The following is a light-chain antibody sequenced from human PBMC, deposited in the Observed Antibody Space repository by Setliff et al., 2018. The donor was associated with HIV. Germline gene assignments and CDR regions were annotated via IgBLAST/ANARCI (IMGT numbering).Light chain of an antibody. CDR3: CSNTGSNTFV. CDR1: SNDVGRYDL. V-gene: IGLV2-23*01. Sequence: ALTQPASVSGSPGQSITISCTGTSNDVGRYDLVSWYQQHPARAPKLIIYQATRRPSGVSNRLSGSKSGNVASLTISGLQAEDEADYYCCSNTGSNTFVFGTGTKVTVL. J-gene: IGLJ1*01. CDR2: QAT.